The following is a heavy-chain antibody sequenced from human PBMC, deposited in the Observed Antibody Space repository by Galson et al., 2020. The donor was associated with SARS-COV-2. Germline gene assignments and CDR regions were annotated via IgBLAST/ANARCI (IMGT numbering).Heavy chain of an antibody. J-gene: IGHJ5*02. CDR3: ARLGSGGSGNYFYNWFDP. Sequence: GESLKISCTGSGYSFTSYWIGWVRQMPGKGLEWMGIIYPGDSDTRYRPSFQGQVIISADKSISTAYLQWSSLKASDTAMYYCARLGSGGSGNYFYNWFDPWGQGTLVTVSS. V-gene: IGHV5-51*01. CDR2: IYPGDSDT. CDR1: GYSFTSYW. D-gene: IGHD3-10*01.